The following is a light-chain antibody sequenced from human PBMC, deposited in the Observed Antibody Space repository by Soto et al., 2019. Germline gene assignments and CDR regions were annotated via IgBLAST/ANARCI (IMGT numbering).Light chain of an antibody. V-gene: IGLV1-47*01. CDR2: RNN. J-gene: IGLJ2*01. CDR3: AAWDDSLSELV. Sequence: QSVLTQPTSASGTPGQRVTISCSGSSSNIGSNYVYWYQQLPGTAPKLLIYRNNQRPSGVPDRFSGSKSGTSASLAISGLRSEDEADYYCAAWDDSLSELVFGGGTKLTVL. CDR1: SSNIGSNY.